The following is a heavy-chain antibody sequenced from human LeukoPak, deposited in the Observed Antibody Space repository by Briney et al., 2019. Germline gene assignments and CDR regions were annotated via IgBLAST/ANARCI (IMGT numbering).Heavy chain of an antibody. CDR3: VRGVIVGVTSGGNGPFDI. D-gene: IGHD1-26*01. CDR2: MNPNSGNT. Sequence: GASVKVSCKASGYTFTSYDINWVRQATGQGLEWMGWMNPNSGNTGYAQKFQGRVTMTRNTSISTAYMELSSLRSEDTAVYYCVRGVIVGVTSGGNGPFDIWGQGTVVTVSS. CDR1: GYTFTSYD. J-gene: IGHJ3*02. V-gene: IGHV1-8*01.